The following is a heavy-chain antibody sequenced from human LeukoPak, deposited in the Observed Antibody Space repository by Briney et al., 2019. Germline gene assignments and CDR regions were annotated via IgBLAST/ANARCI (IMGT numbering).Heavy chain of an antibody. CDR1: GYTFTGYY. Sequence: ASVKVSCKASGYTFTGYYMHWVRQAPGQGLEWMGWISAYNGNTNYAQKLQGRVTMTTDTSTSTAYMELRSLRSDDTAVYYCARWDSSGYSTTYFDYWGQGTLVTVSS. CDR3: ARWDSSGYSTTYFDY. V-gene: IGHV1-18*04. CDR2: ISAYNGNT. D-gene: IGHD3-22*01. J-gene: IGHJ4*02.